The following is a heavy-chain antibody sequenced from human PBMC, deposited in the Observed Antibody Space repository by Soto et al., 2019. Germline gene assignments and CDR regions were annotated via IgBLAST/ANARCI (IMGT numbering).Heavy chain of an antibody. J-gene: IGHJ4*02. CDR2: INAGNGNT. D-gene: IGHD2-2*01. Sequence: ASVKVSCKASGYTFTSYDINWVRQAPGQRLEWMGWINAGNGNTKYSQKFQGRVTITRDTSASTAYMELSSLRSEDTAVYYCAISPIVVVPAGFDYWGQGTLVTVSS. V-gene: IGHV1-3*01. CDR3: AISPIVVVPAGFDY. CDR1: GYTFTSYD.